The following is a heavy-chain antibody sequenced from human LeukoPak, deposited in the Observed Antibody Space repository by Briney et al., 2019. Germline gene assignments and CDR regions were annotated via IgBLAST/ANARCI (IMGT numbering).Heavy chain of an antibody. Sequence: ASVKVSCKASGYTFTSYGISWVRQAPGQGLEWMGWISAYNGNSNYAQKLQGRVTMTTDTSTSTAYMELRSLRSDDTAVYYCARDSGTTRYYDILTGYYNRYYYYYYMDVWGKGTTVTISS. CDR3: ARDSGTTRYYDILTGYYNRYYYYYYMDV. CDR1: GYTFTSYG. D-gene: IGHD3-9*01. V-gene: IGHV1-18*01. J-gene: IGHJ6*03. CDR2: ISAYNGNS.